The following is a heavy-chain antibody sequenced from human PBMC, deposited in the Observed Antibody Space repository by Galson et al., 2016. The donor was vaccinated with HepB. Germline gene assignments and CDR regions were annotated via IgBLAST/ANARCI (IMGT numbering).Heavy chain of an antibody. D-gene: IGHD7-27*01. CDR1: GLSLITGGEA. Sequence: ALVKPTQTLTLTCTFSGLSLITGGEAVAWIRQPPGKALEWLALIYWDNDKRYNTSLKSRLAINKDPSQNQVVLTMTNMDPADTATYYCAHTAWGYYYGLDVWGQGTTVTVSS. V-gene: IGHV2-5*02. CDR2: IYWDNDK. CDR3: AHTAWGYYYGLDV. J-gene: IGHJ6*02.